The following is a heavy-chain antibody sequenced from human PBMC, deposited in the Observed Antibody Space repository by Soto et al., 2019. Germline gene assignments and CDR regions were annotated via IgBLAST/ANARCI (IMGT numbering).Heavy chain of an antibody. Sequence: ESGGGVVQPGRSLRLSCAASGFTFSSYGMHWVRQAPGKGLEWVAVISYDGSNKYYADSVKGRFTISRDNSKNTLYLQMNSLRAEDTAVYYCAKDLGYCSGGSCYSKAYYYYGMDVWGQGTTVTVSS. V-gene: IGHV3-30*18. CDR2: ISYDGSNK. J-gene: IGHJ6*02. CDR1: GFTFSSYG. D-gene: IGHD2-15*01. CDR3: AKDLGYCSGGSCYSKAYYYYGMDV.